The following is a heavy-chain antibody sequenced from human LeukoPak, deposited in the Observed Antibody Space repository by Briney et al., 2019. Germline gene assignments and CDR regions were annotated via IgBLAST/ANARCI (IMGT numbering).Heavy chain of an antibody. CDR2: VHYSGST. V-gene: IGHV4-39*07. D-gene: IGHD3-10*01. CDR3: ARDAGVGVRGAISPRYYYYMDV. Sequence: PSETLSLTCTVSGGSIRSSSYYWGWIRQPPGKGLEWIGSVHYSGSTYDNPSLKSRVTISVDKSKNQFSLKLSSVTAADTAVYYCARDAGVGVRGAISPRYYYYMDVWGKGTTVTVSS. CDR1: GGSIRSSSYY. J-gene: IGHJ6*03.